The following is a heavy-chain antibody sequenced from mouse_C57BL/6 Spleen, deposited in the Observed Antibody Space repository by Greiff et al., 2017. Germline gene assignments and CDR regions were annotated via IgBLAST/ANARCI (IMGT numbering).Heavy chain of an antibody. J-gene: IGHJ4*01. CDR1: GYTFTSYW. D-gene: IGHD1-1*01. CDR3: ARLCTTVEDRDYAMDY. CDR2: IDPSDSYT. Sequence: QVQLQQPGAELVMPGASVKLSCKASGYTFTSYWMHWVKQRPGQGLEWIGEIDPSDSYTNYNQKFKGKSTLTVDKSSGTAYMQLSSLTSEDSAVYYCARLCTTVEDRDYAMDYWGQGTSVTVSS. V-gene: IGHV1-69*01.